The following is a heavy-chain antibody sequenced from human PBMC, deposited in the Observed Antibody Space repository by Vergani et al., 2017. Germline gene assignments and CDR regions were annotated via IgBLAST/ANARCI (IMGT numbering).Heavy chain of an antibody. V-gene: IGHV1-3*01. CDR1: GYTFTSYA. J-gene: IGHJ4*02. Sequence: QVQLVQSGAEVKKPGASVKVSCKASGYTFTSYAMHWVRQAPGQRLEWMGWINAGNGNTKYSQKFQGRVTITRDTTASTAYMELSSLRSEDTAVYYCARARVGATFDYWGQGTLVTVSS. CDR3: ARARVGATFDY. CDR2: INAGNGNT. D-gene: IGHD1-26*01.